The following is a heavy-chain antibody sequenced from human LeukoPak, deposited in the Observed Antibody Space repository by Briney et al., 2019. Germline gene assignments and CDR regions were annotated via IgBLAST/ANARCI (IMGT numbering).Heavy chain of an antibody. D-gene: IGHD3-10*01. V-gene: IGHV3-33*01. CDR3: AREIFGSGSYPYF. Sequence: GRSLRLSRAASGFALNTYAMHWVRQAPGQGLEGVALIWHDGSHKFYSNSVRGQFTISRDNSKNTVSLQMNNLSAEDTAVYYCAREIFGSGSYPYFWGQGILVTVS. CDR2: IWHDGSHK. J-gene: IGHJ4*02. CDR1: GFALNTYA.